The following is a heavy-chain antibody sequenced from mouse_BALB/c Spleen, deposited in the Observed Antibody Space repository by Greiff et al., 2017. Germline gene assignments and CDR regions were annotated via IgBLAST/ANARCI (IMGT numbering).Heavy chain of an antibody. D-gene: IGHD2-12*01. CDR3: ARQTTDWYFDV. CDR1: GFTFSSYT. J-gene: IGHJ1*01. Sequence: VESGGGLVQPGGSLKLSCAASGFTFSSYTMSWVRQTPEKRLEWVAYISNGGGSTYYPDTVKGRFTISRDNAKNTLYLQMSSLKSEDTAMYYCARQTTDWYFDVWGAGTTVTVSS. V-gene: IGHV5-12-2*01. CDR2: ISNGGGST.